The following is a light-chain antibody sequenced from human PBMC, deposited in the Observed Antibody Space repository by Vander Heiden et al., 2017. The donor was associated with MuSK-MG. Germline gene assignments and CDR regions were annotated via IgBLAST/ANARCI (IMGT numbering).Light chain of an antibody. CDR2: GAS. CDR1: LSVRSNS. V-gene: IGKV3-20*01. CDR3: QQYYLSPYT. J-gene: IGKJ2*01. Sequence: EIVLTQPPGTMSLPPGERATLSCRASLSVRSNSLAWYQQKPGQTPRLLIYGASSRAAGVPDRFGGSGSGTDFTLTINSLEPEDFALYFCQQYYLSPYTFGHGTRVEI.